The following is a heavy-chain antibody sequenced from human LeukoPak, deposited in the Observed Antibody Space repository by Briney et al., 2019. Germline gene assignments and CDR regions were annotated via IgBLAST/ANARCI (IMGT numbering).Heavy chain of an antibody. CDR2: ISSESSGT. D-gene: IGHD6-19*01. CDR1: GFTFSSYP. Sequence: GGSLRVSCAASGFTFSSYPVTWVRQAPGKGLEWVSSISSESSGTYYADSVKGRFTISRDNSKNTLYLQMNSLRAEDTAVYYCAKRDNSGRYSLDYWGQGTLLTVSS. J-gene: IGHJ4*02. V-gene: IGHV3-23*01. CDR3: AKRDNSGRYSLDY.